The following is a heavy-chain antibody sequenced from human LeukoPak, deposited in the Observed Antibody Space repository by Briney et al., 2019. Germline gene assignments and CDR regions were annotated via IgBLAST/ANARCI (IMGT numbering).Heavy chain of an antibody. V-gene: IGHV4-59*01. CDR2: IYYSVST. Sequence: SETLSLTCTVSGASISSYYWSWIRQSPGKGLEWIGYIYYSVSTNYNPSLKSRVTISVDTSKNQFSLKLSSVTAADTAVYYCARVGSTGWYDFDYWGQGTLVTVSS. CDR1: GASISSYY. CDR3: ARVGSTGWYDFDY. J-gene: IGHJ4*02. D-gene: IGHD6-19*01.